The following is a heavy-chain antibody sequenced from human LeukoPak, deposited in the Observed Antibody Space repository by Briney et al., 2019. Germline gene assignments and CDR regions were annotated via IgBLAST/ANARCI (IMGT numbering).Heavy chain of an antibody. CDR2: ISGSGDST. D-gene: IGHD7-27*01. V-gene: IGHV3-23*01. CDR3: AKKVPANWGSYFDY. Sequence: GGSLRLSCAASGFTFSSYAMSWVRQAPGKGLEWVSAISGSGDSTYSTDSVKGRFTISRDNYKNTLYLQMNSLRAEDTAVYYCAKKVPANWGSYFDYWGQGTLVTVSS. J-gene: IGHJ4*02. CDR1: GFTFSSYA.